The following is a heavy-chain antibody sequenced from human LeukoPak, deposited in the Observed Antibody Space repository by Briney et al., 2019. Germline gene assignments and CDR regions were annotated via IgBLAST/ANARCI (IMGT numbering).Heavy chain of an antibody. J-gene: IGHJ6*04. V-gene: IGHV3-7*01. CDR1: GFTFSSDW. Sequence: PGGSLRLSCAASGFTFSSDWMTWVRQAPGKGLEWVANIKQDGSETYYVDSVKGRFTISRDNAKNSVYLQMNSLRVEDTAVYYCVRDRGGGMDVWGKGITVTVSS. CDR2: IKQDGSET. CDR3: VRDRGGGMDV. D-gene: IGHD4-23*01.